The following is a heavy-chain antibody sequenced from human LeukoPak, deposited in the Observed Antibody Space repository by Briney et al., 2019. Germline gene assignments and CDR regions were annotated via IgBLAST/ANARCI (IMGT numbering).Heavy chain of an antibody. CDR3: ARGRAFDP. V-gene: IGHV4-34*01. CDR2: INHSGST. J-gene: IGHJ5*02. CDR1: GGSFSGYY. Sequence: PSETLSLTCAVYGGSFSGYYWSWIRQPPGKGLEWIGEINHSGSTNYNSSLKSRVTISVDTSKNQFSLKLSSVTAADTAVYYCARGRAFDPWGQGTLVTVSS.